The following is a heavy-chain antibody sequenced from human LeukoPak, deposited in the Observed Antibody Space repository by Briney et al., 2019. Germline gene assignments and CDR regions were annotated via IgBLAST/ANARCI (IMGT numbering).Heavy chain of an antibody. Sequence: GGSRRLSCSTSGFTFRNHGMHWVRQAPGKGLEWVSAISGSGGSTYYADSVKGRFTISRDNSKNTLYLQMNSLRAEDTAVYYCARVVTKGYYYYMDVWGKGTTVTVSS. CDR1: GFTFRNHG. J-gene: IGHJ6*03. CDR2: ISGSGGST. D-gene: IGHD3-3*01. V-gene: IGHV3-23*01. CDR3: ARVVTKGYYYYMDV.